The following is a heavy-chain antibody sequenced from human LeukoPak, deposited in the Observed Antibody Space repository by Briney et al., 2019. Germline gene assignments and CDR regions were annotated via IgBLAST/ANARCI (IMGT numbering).Heavy chain of an antibody. V-gene: IGHV3-15*01. D-gene: IGHD2/OR15-2a*01. Sequence: GGSLRLSCAASGFTFRNAWMSWVRQAPGKGLEWVGRIKSKTDGGTTDYAAPVKGRFTISRDDSKNTLYLQMTSLKTEDTAVYYCTTDRSRYYYMDVWGKGTTVTVSS. J-gene: IGHJ6*03. CDR3: TTDRSRYYYMDV. CDR2: IKSKTDGGTT. CDR1: GFTFRNAW.